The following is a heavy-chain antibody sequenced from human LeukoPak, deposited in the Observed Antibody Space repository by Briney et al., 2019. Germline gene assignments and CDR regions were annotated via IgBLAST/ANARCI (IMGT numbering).Heavy chain of an antibody. CDR2: IKGDGSDK. Sequence: GRSLRLSCAASGFAFSTYWMSWVRHAPGKGLEGVANIKGDGSDKYYLDSLKGRFTVYRDNAKNSLYLQVNSLRAGDTAVYYCARPFGSGTYYQFDLWGQGTLVTVSS. CDR3: ARPFGSGTYYQFDL. CDR1: GFAFSTYW. D-gene: IGHD3-10*01. J-gene: IGHJ4*02. V-gene: IGHV3-7*04.